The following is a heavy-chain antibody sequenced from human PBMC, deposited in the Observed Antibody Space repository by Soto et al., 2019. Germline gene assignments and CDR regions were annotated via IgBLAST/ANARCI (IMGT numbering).Heavy chain of an antibody. J-gene: IGHJ5*02. V-gene: IGHV4-31*03. D-gene: IGHD1-26*01. CDR3: ARDRVLRSGWFDP. Sequence: QVQLRESGPGLVKPSQALSLVCSVSGDSITSGGYYWTWLRQRPGKGLEWIGYVYFTGSAYYHPSLKSRMSMSVDTSKNQFSLRLSSVTAADTAFYYCARDRVLRSGWFDPWGQGTLVTVSS. CDR2: VYFTGSA. CDR1: GDSITSGGYY.